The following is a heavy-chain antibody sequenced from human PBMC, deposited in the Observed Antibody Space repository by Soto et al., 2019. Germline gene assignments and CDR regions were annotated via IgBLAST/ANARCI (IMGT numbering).Heavy chain of an antibody. CDR2: IYYSGST. CDR1: GGSISSYY. D-gene: IGHD3-22*01. Sequence: PSETLSLTCTVSGGSISSYYWSWIRQPPGKGLEWIGYIYYSGSTNYNPSLKSRVTISVDTSKNQFSLKLSSVTAADTAVYYCARASYYDSSGYYYRFDYWGQGTLVTV. CDR3: ARASYYDSSGYYYRFDY. J-gene: IGHJ4*02. V-gene: IGHV4-59*01.